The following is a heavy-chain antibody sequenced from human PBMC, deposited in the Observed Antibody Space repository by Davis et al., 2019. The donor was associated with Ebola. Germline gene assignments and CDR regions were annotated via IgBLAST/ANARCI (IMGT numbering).Heavy chain of an antibody. CDR3: ARDGGLVSYGGFDY. V-gene: IGHV4-59*01. D-gene: IGHD5-18*01. Sequence: PSETLSLTCTVSGGSISSYYWSWIRQPPGKGLEWIGYIYYSGSTNYNPSLKSRVTISVDTSKNQFSLKLSSVTAADTAVYYCARDGGLVSYGGFDYWGQGTLVTVSS. CDR2: IYYSGST. CDR1: GGSISSYY. J-gene: IGHJ4*02.